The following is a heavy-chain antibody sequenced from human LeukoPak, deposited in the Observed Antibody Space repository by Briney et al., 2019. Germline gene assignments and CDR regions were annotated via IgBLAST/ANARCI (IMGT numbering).Heavy chain of an antibody. D-gene: IGHD3-16*01. V-gene: IGHV3-74*01. J-gene: IGHJ3*02. CDR3: ARVWGSDAFDI. Sequence: PGGSLRLACAASGFTFRRDWMHWVRQAPGKGLVWLSRVDSDGSSTAYADSVKGRFTISRDNAKNTLYLQMNSLRAEDTAEYYCARVWGSDAFDIWGQGTMVTVSS. CDR2: VDSDGSST. CDR1: GFTFRRDW.